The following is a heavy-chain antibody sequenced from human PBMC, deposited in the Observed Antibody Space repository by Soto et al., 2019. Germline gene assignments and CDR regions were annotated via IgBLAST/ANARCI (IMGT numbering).Heavy chain of an antibody. Sequence: AGSLRLSCAASGFAFTGHPMSWVRQAPEKGLEWVAGISDGGDLTYNADSVKGRFTISRDNSRNTLYLQMNSLRAEDTAVYYCARRVIDSSRAFDIWGQGTMVTV. CDR3: ARRVIDSSRAFDI. CDR1: GFAFTGHP. J-gene: IGHJ3*02. D-gene: IGHD3-22*01. CDR2: ISDGGDLT. V-gene: IGHV3-23*01.